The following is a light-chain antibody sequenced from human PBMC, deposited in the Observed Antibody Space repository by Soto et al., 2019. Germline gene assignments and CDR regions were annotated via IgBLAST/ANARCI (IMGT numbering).Light chain of an antibody. CDR2: DVS. Sequence: QSALTQPASVSGSPGQSITISCTATGSDIGDDKYVSWYQQHPGKAPKLMIYDVSDRPSGVSDRYSGSKSGNTASLTLSGLQAEDEADYYCSSYTIDAIVFGGGTKLTVL. V-gene: IGLV2-14*03. J-gene: IGLJ2*01. CDR1: GSDIGDDKY. CDR3: SSYTIDAIV.